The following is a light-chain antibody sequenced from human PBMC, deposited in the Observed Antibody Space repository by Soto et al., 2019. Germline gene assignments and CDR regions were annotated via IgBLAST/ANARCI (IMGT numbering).Light chain of an antibody. CDR1: QSVSSSN. Sequence: EIVLTQSPGTLSLSPGEGGTLSCRASQSVSSSNIAWYQQKPGQAPRLLIFGASSRATGIPDRFSGSGSGTDFTLTTSRLEPEDFAVYYCQQYATSPRTFGQGTKVEIK. CDR3: QQYATSPRT. CDR2: GAS. V-gene: IGKV3-20*01. J-gene: IGKJ1*01.